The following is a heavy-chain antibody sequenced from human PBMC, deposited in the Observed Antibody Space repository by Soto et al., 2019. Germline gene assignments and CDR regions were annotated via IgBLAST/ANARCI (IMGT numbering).Heavy chain of an antibody. CDR2: IYYSGST. Sequence: PSETLSLTCTVSGGSVSSGSYYWSWIRQPPGKGLEWIGYIYYSGSTNYNPSLKSRVTISVDTSKNQFSLKLSSVTAADTAVYYCARGTKNYDFWSGYYSLTSMKPNYFDYWGQGTLVTVS. CDR1: GGSVSSGSYY. D-gene: IGHD3-3*01. J-gene: IGHJ4*02. V-gene: IGHV4-61*01. CDR3: ARGTKNYDFWSGYYSLTSMKPNYFDY.